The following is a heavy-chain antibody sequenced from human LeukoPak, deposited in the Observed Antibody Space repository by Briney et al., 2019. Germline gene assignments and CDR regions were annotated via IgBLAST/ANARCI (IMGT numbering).Heavy chain of an antibody. V-gene: IGHV3-30*02. D-gene: IGHD1-26*01. CDR2: IRYDGSNK. CDR1: GFTFSSYD. J-gene: IGHJ4*01. Sequence: PGGSLRLSCAASGFTFSSYDMHWVRQAPGKGLEWVAFIRYDGSNKYNADSVKGRFTISRDNSKNSLYLQMNSLRAEDTAFYYCASGYSGSYQSFYYWGQGTLVTVSS. CDR3: ASGYSGSYQSFYY.